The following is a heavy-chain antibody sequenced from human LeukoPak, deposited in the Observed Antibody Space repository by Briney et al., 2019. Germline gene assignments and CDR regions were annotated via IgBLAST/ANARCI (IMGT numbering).Heavy chain of an antibody. CDR1: GYTFTSYD. J-gene: IGHJ4*02. CDR3: ARTSLGYSGPKGPFDY. D-gene: IGHD5-12*01. V-gene: IGHV1-2*02. CDR2: INPNSGGT. Sequence: ASVKVSCKASGYTFTSYDINWVRQAPGQGLEWMGWINPNSGGTNYAQKFQGRVTMTRDTSISTAYMELNRLRSDDTAVYYCARTSLGYSGPKGPFDYWGQGTLVTVSS.